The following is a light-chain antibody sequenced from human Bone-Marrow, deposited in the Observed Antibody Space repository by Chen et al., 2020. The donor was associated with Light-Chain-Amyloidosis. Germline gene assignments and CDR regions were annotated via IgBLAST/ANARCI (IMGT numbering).Light chain of an antibody. CDR1: SSDVGGDNH. CDR3: SSYTITNTVV. V-gene: IGLV2-14*01. CDR2: EVT. J-gene: IGLJ1*01. Sequence: QSTLTQPASVSGSPGQAITISCTGTSSDVGGDNHVSWYQQHPDKAPKLMIYEVTNRPSWVPYRFSGSKSDNTASLTISGLQTEDEADYFCSSYTITNTVVFGSGTRVTVL.